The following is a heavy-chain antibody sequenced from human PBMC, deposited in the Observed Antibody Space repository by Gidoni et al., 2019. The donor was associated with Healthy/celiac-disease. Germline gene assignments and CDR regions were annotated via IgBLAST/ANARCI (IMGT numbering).Heavy chain of an antibody. CDR3: ARDSALILGDYYYGMDV. Sequence: QVQLVESGGGVVQPGRSLRLSCAASGFTFSSYGMHWVRQAPGKGLEWVAVISYDGSNKYYADSVKGRFTISRDNSKNTLYLQMNSLRAEDTAVYYCARDSALILGDYYYGMDVWGQGTTVTVSS. V-gene: IGHV3-30*03. CDR2: ISYDGSNK. J-gene: IGHJ6*02. CDR1: GFTFSSYG. D-gene: IGHD3-3*01.